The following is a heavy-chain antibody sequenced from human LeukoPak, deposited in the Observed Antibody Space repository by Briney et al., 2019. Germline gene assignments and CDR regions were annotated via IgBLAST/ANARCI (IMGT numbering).Heavy chain of an antibody. D-gene: IGHD2-2*01. CDR3: ARTDCSSTSCPLGVFDI. CDR2: INPSGGST. V-gene: IGHV1-46*01. CDR1: GYTFTSYY. Sequence: ASVKVSCKASGYTFTSYYMHWVRQAPGQGLEWMGIINPSGGSTSYAQKFQGRVTMTRDTSTSTVYMELSSLRSEDTAVYYCARTDCSSTSCPLGVFDIWGQGTMVTVSS. J-gene: IGHJ3*02.